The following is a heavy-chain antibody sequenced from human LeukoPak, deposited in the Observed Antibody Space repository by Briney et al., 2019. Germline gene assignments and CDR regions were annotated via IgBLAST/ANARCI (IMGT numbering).Heavy chain of an antibody. J-gene: IGHJ4*02. CDR2: IYYSETT. CDR3: ARGSSPNTI. D-gene: IGHD3-10*01. V-gene: IGHV4-59*01. CDR1: GGSISRNY. Sequence: SETLSLTCTVSGGSISRNYWNWIRQPPGKGLEWIGNIYYSETTNYNPSLKSRVSISVDTSKNLLSLKLSSVTAADTAVYYCARGSSPNTIWGQGTLVTVSS.